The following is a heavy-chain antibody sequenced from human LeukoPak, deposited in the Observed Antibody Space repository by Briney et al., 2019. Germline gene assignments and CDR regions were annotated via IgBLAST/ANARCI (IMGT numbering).Heavy chain of an antibody. CDR2: INPNRGET. D-gene: IGHD2-21*02. Sequence: ASVKVSCEASGYTFTAYLLHWVRQAPGQGLEWMGWINPNRGETDYAQNFQDRVTLTRDTSTRTASMILSRLRHDDTAVYYCARGGVTQDLFPTDWFDPWGQGTLVSVSS. CDR1: GYTFTAYL. CDR3: ARGGVTQDLFPTDWFDP. V-gene: IGHV1-2*02. J-gene: IGHJ5*02.